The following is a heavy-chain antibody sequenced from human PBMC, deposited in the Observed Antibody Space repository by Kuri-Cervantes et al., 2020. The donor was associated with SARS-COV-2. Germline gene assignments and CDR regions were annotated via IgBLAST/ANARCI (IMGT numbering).Heavy chain of an antibody. V-gene: IGHV3-74*01. D-gene: IGHD6-19*01. CDR2: INSDGSST. J-gene: IGHJ4*02. Sequence: GESLKISCAASGFTFSSYWMHWVRQAPGKGLVWVSRINSDGSSTSYADSVKGRFTISRDNAKNTLYLQMNSLRDEDTAMYFCARDVAGKDDYWGQGALVTVSS. CDR3: ARDVAGKDDY. CDR1: GFTFSSYW.